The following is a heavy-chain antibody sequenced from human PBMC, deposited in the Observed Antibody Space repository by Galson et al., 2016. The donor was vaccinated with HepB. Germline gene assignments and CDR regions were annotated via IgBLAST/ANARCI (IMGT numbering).Heavy chain of an antibody. V-gene: IGHV5-51*01. CDR3: ARRVNSWSHHDY. J-gene: IGHJ4*02. CDR2: IYPGDSDT. Sequence: QSGAEVTKPGESLRITCNGSGYTFSNYWIGWVRQMPGKGLEWMGVIYPGDSDTRYSPSFQGQVTISVDKSIATAYLQWSSLEASDTAIYFCARRVNSWSHHDYWGQGTRVTVSA. D-gene: IGHD6-13*01. CDR1: GYTFSNYW.